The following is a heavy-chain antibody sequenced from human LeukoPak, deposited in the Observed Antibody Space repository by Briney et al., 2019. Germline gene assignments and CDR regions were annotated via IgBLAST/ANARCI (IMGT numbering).Heavy chain of an antibody. V-gene: IGHV1-2*02. D-gene: IGHD6-25*01. Sequence: ASVKVSCKASGYIFTGQFIHWVRQAPGQGLEWMAMYNPNSGDTTFSQRFQDRVTMTRDTSVNTAFMELSRLTSDDTAVYYCARGGPRGNGFDYWAQGTLVSVSS. CDR1: GYIFTGQF. J-gene: IGHJ4*02. CDR3: ARGGPRGNGFDY. CDR2: YNPNSGDT.